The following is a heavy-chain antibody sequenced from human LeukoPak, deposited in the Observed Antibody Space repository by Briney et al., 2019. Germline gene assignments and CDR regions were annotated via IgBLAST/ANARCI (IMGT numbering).Heavy chain of an antibody. D-gene: IGHD3-10*01. CDR2: IYYSGST. CDR1: GGSISSGGYY. CDR3: ARDQDYYGSGSGGY. V-gene: IGHV4-31*03. Sequence: PSETLSLTCTVSGGSISSGGYYWSWIRQHPGKGLEWIGYIYYSGSTYYNPSLKSRVTISVDTSKNQFSLKLSSVTAADTAVYYCARDQDYYGSGSGGYWGQGTLVTVSS. J-gene: IGHJ4*02.